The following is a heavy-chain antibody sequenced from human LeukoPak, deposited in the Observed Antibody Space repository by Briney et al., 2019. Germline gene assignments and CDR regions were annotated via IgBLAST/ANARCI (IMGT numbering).Heavy chain of an antibody. V-gene: IGHV3-21*01. Sequence: GGSLRLSCTVSGFTVSSNSMSWVRQAPGKGLEWVSSISSSSSYIYYADSVKGRFTISRDNAKNSLYLQMNSLRAEDTAVYYCARGGQVLSFHWGQGTLVTVSS. CDR1: GFTVSSNS. D-gene: IGHD1-1*01. J-gene: IGHJ4*02. CDR2: ISSSSSYI. CDR3: ARGGQVLSFH.